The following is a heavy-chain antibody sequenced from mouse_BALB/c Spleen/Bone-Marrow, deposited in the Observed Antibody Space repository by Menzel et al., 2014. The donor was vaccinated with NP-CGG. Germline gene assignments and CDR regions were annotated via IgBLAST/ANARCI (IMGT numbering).Heavy chain of an antibody. CDR2: IDPYSGGT. CDR1: GYAFTGYN. Sequence: LVESGPELVKPGASVKVSCKASGYAFTGYNMYWVKQRHGTSLEWIGYIDPYSGGTNYNQKSKGKATLTVDKSSTTAYMHLNSLTSEDSAVYYCAREQTRAMDHWGQGTSVTVSS. CDR3: AREQTRAMDH. J-gene: IGHJ4*01. D-gene: IGHD3-1*01. V-gene: IGHV1S135*01.